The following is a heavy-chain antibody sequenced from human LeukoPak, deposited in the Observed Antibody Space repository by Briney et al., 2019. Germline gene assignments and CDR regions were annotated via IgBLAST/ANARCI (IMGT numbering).Heavy chain of an antibody. CDR1: GFIFNDFA. CDR3: AKDQLAKARGYRPSSGIFDL. Sequence: RGSLRLSCTASGFIFNDFAMSWVCRSPRKGIEWVCIISDDGAATKYADSVKGRFTISRHNSQNTVYLQMNSLRAEDAAIYYCAKDQLAKARGYRPSSGIFDLWGQGARVSVSS. J-gene: IGHJ4*02. V-gene: IGHV3-23*01. D-gene: IGHD3-10*01. CDR2: ISDDGAAT.